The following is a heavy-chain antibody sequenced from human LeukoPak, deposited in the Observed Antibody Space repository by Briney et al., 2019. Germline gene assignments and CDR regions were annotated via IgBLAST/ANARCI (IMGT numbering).Heavy chain of an antibody. J-gene: IGHJ4*02. CDR2: ISYDGSNK. D-gene: IGHD1-26*01. V-gene: IGHV3-30-3*01. CDR3: ARNLNSGNYYYFDY. Sequence: GGSLRLSCAASGFTFSSYAMHWVRQAPGKGLEWVAVISYDGSNKYYADSVKGRFTISRDNSRNTLSLQMDNLRPEDTALYYCARNLNSGNYYYFDYWGQGTLVTVSA. CDR1: GFTFSSYA.